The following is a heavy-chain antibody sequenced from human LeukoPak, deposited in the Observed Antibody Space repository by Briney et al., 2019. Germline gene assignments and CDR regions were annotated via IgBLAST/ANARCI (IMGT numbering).Heavy chain of an antibody. CDR1: GGTFNNSA. V-gene: IGHV1-69*05. CDR2: IMPLFGTA. Sequence: AAVKVSCKTSGGTFNNSAISWVRQAPGQGLEWLGGIMPLFGTAGYAQKFQGRVTITKDESTRTVYLELTSLTSDDTAVYYCARDVHGDYGSGWFDPWGQGTLVSVSS. J-gene: IGHJ5*02. CDR3: ARDVHGDYGSGWFDP. D-gene: IGHD4-17*01.